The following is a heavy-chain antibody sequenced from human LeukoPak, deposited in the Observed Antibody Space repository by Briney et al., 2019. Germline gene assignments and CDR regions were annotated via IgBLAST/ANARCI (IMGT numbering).Heavy chain of an antibody. CDR1: GGTFSSYA. Sequence: ASVKVSCKASGGTFSSYAISWVRQAPGQGLEWMGRIIPTLGIANYAQKFQGRVTITADKSTSTAYMELSSLRSEDTAVYYCASQEYRSSRIFGYWGQGTLVTVSS. D-gene: IGHD6-13*01. CDR2: IIPTLGIA. CDR3: ASQEYRSSRIFGY. J-gene: IGHJ4*02. V-gene: IGHV1-69*04.